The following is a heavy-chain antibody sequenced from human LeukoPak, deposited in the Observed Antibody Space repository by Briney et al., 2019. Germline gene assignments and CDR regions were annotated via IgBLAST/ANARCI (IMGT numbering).Heavy chain of an antibody. V-gene: IGHV1-2*02. J-gene: IGHJ4*02. D-gene: IGHD1-26*01. CDR2: INPNSGGT. CDR3: ARLQVGATSGPNFDY. CDR1: GYTFTGYD. Sequence: ASVTVSCKASGYTFTGYDMHWVRQAPGQGLEWMGWINPNSGGTNYAQKFQGRVTITRDTSISTAYMELSRLRADDTAVYYCARLQVGATSGPNFDYWGQGTLVTVSS.